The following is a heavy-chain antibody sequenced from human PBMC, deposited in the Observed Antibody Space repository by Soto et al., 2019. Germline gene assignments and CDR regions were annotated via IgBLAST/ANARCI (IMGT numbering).Heavy chain of an antibody. V-gene: IGHV1-8*02. CDR1: GYTFTSYG. CDR2: MNPESGST. CDR3: ARSGATGYYSTHYYGMDV. J-gene: IGHJ6*02. D-gene: IGHD3-9*01. Sequence: GASVKVSCKASGYTFTSYGISWVRQAPGQGLEWMGWMNPESGSTGFAQSFQGRITLTGNTSINTVYMEVSSLTNEDTAVYFCARSGATGYYSTHYYGMDVWGPGTTVTVSS.